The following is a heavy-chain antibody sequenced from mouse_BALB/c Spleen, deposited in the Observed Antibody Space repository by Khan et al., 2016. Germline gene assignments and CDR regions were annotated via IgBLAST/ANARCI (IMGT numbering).Heavy chain of an antibody. Sequence: QVTLKESGPGILQPSQTLSLTCSFSGFSLSTSGMGVGWFRHPSGKGLEWLAHIWWDDDKRYNPALKSRLTISKDTSSIQVFLKIASVDTASAATYYRTRMGGNYGEYAMDYWGQGTSVTVSA. CDR1: GFSLSTSGMG. CDR3: TRMGGNYGEYAMDY. D-gene: IGHD2-1*01. J-gene: IGHJ4*01. CDR2: IWWDDDK. V-gene: IGHV8-8*01.